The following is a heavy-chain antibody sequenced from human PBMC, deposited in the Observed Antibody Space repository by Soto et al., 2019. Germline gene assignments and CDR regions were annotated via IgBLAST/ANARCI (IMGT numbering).Heavy chain of an antibody. J-gene: IGHJ4*02. CDR3: ARDETYYYGSGPV. Sequence: RRLSCAASGFTFSTYWMSWVRQAPGKGLEWVANIKQDGSEKYYVDSVKGRFTISRDNAKNSLYLQMNSLRAEDTAVYYCARDETYYYGSGPVGGQGTLVTVSS. D-gene: IGHD3-10*01. CDR2: IKQDGSEK. CDR1: GFTFSTYW. V-gene: IGHV3-7*01.